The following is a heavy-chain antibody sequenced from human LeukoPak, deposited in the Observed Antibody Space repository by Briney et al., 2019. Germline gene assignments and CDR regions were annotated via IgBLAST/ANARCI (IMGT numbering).Heavy chain of an antibody. J-gene: IGHJ6*03. D-gene: IGHD3-3*01. V-gene: IGHV3-30*02. CDR3: AKGATIFGVAPTSEYYYYMDV. Sequence: GGSLRLSCAASGFTFSSYGMHWVRQAPGKGLEWVAVIWYGGSNKYYADSVKGRFTISRDNSKNTLYLQMNSLRAEDTAVYYCAKGATIFGVAPTSEYYYYMDVWGKGTTVTVSS. CDR2: IWYGGSNK. CDR1: GFTFSSYG.